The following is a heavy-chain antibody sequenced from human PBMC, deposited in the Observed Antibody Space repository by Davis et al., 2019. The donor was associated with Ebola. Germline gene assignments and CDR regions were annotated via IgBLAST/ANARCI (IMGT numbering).Heavy chain of an antibody. V-gene: IGHV3-48*01. CDR1: GFTFSAYS. Sequence: GESLKISCAASGFTFSAYSMNWVRQAPGKGLEWVSYVSDSSTTIYYADSVKGRFTISRDNAKNSLYLQMNSLRVEDTAIYYCAKIVSDYNWGLGTLVTVSS. J-gene: IGHJ4*02. CDR3: AKIVSDYN. D-gene: IGHD1-26*01. CDR2: VSDSSTTI.